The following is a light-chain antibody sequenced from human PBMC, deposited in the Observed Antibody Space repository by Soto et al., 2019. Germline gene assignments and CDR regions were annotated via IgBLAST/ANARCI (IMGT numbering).Light chain of an antibody. CDR3: SSYTTSNTRQIV. CDR2: DVS. J-gene: IGLJ1*01. CDR1: SSDVGGFNY. Sequence: SVLTQAASVSVAPGESITISCTGTSSDVGGFNYVSWYQQHPGKAPKFMIYDVSNRPSGVSNRFSGSKSGNTASLTISGLQAEDEADYYCSSYTTSNTRQIVFGTG. V-gene: IGLV2-14*01.